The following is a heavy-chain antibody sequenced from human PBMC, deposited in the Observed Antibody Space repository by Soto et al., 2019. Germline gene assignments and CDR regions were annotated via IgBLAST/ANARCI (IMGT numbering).Heavy chain of an antibody. CDR2: IKQDGSEK. CDR1: GFSFSSYW. J-gene: IGHJ6*02. CDR3: ARDFLRPTEYFDWLAHYYYYGMDV. V-gene: IGHV3-7*03. Sequence: EVQLVESGGGLVQPGGSLRLSCAASGFSFSSYWMSWVRQAPGKGLEWVANIKQDGSEKYYVDSVKGRFTISRDNAKNSLYLQMNSLRAEDTAVYYCARDFLRPTEYFDWLAHYYYYGMDVWGQGTTVTVSS. D-gene: IGHD3-9*01.